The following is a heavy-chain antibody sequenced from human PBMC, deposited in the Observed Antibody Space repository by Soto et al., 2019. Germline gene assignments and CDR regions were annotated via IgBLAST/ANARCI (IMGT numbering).Heavy chain of an antibody. V-gene: IGHV1-69*04. CDR1: GGTFSSYT. CDR2: IIPILGIA. CDR3: AKDGLRFLEWPKEVYYYMDV. Sequence: SVKVSCKASGGTFSSYTISWVRQAPGQGLEWMGRIIPILGIANYAQKFQGRVTITADKSTSTAYMELSSLRSEDTAVYYCAKDGLRFLEWPKEVYYYMDVWGKGTTVTVSS. J-gene: IGHJ6*03. D-gene: IGHD3-3*01.